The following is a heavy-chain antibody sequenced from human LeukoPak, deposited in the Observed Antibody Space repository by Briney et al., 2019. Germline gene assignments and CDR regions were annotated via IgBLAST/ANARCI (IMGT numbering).Heavy chain of an antibody. D-gene: IGHD3-22*01. CDR2: IRSTPYGGTT. CDR3: TRGDYYDSSGYYFLIDY. Sequence: GGSLRLSCTASGFTFGDYAMSWVRQAPGKGLEWVGFIRSTPYGGTTEYAASVKGRFIISRDDSESIAYLQMNSLKIEDTAVYYCTRGDYYDSSGYYFLIDYWGQGTLVTVSS. J-gene: IGHJ4*02. V-gene: IGHV3-49*04. CDR1: GFTFGDYA.